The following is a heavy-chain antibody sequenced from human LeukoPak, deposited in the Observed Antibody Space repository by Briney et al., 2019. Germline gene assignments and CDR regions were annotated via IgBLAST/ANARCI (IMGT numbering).Heavy chain of an antibody. J-gene: IGHJ4*02. D-gene: IGHD2-8*01. CDR1: GYTFTSYG. Sequence: GASVKVSCKASGYTFTSYGISWVRQAPGQGLEWMGGIIPIFGTANYAQKFQGRATITTDESTSTVYMELSSLRSEDTAVCYCARAAPSRRGVTDWGQGTLVTVSS. CDR3: ARAAPSRRGVTD. CDR2: IIPIFGTA. V-gene: IGHV1-69*05.